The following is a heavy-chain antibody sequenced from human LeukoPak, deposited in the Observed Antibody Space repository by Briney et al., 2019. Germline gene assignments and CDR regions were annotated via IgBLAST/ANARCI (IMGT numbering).Heavy chain of an antibody. Sequence: SETLSLTCAVSGGSISSSNWWSWVRQPPGKGLEWIGEIYHSGSTNYNPSLKSRVTISVDKSKNQFSLKLSSVTAAGRAVYYCASRPYVILTGYYPGVDYWGQGSLVTVSS. CDR3: ASRPYVILTGYYPGVDY. CDR2: IYHSGST. D-gene: IGHD3-9*01. J-gene: IGHJ4*02. V-gene: IGHV4-4*02. CDR1: GGSISSSNW.